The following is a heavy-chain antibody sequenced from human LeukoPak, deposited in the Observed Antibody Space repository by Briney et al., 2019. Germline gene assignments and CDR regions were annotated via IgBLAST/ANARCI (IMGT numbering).Heavy chain of an antibody. CDR2: INPNSGGT. Sequence: ASVKVSCKASGYTFTGYYMHWVRQAPGQGLEWMGWINPNSGGTNYAQKFQGRVTMTRDTSISTAYMELSRLRSDDTAVYYCAGLAAAVGFEFDYWGQGTLVTVSS. CDR3: AGLAAAVGFEFDY. CDR1: GYTFTGYY. V-gene: IGHV1-2*02. D-gene: IGHD6-13*01. J-gene: IGHJ4*02.